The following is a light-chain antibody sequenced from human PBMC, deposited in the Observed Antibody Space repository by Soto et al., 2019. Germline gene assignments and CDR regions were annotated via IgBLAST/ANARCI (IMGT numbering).Light chain of an antibody. CDR2: TAS. Sequence: AIRMTQSPSSFSASTGDRVTITCRASQGISSHLAWYQVKPGKAPRLLIYTASYFQSGVPSRFSGSESGTYFTLTISSLQSEDFTVYYYQQTFSYPLTFGGRTKVEIK. V-gene: IGKV1-8*01. CDR3: QQTFSYPLT. CDR1: QGISSH. J-gene: IGKJ4*01.